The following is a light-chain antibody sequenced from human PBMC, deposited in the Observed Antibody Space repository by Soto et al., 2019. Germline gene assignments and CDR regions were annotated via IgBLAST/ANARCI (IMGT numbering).Light chain of an antibody. CDR1: QSVNIN. CDR3: HQYNSWPYT. V-gene: IGKV3-15*01. Sequence: EIVMTQFAAALSLSPVERATLSCKASQSVNINLAWYQQRPGQAPRVLIYAASTRATGVPDRFSGSGSGTEFTLTISSLQPEDFAVNYCHQYNSWPYTFGQGTKVDIK. J-gene: IGKJ2*01. CDR2: AAS.